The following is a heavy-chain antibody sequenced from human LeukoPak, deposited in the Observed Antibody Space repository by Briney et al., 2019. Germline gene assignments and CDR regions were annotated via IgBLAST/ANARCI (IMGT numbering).Heavy chain of an antibody. Sequence: GTLRLTCAASGGSISSYDRSWVRQPPGKGLEWIGDIYSGGRTHYDHSVKGRFTISIDKSKNPLYLQLSSLRAEDTAVYYCAREVTTVTHFDYWGQGTLVTVSS. J-gene: IGHJ4*02. CDR3: AREVTTVTHFDY. CDR1: GGSISSYD. D-gene: IGHD4-11*01. V-gene: IGHV3-53*01. CDR2: IYSGGRT.